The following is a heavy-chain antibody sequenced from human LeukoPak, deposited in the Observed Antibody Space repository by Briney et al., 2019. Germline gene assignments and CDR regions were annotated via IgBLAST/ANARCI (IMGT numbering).Heavy chain of an antibody. V-gene: IGHV3-23*01. D-gene: IGHD5-18*01. CDR1: GFTFSSYA. CDR2: ISGSGGST. CDR3: AKDDRYSYGYYFDY. Sequence: GGSLRLSCAASGFTFSSYAMSWVRQAPGKGLEWVSAISGSGGSTYYADSVMGRFTVSRDNSKNTLYLQMNSLRAEDTAVYYCAKDDRYSYGYYFDYWGQGTLVTVSS. J-gene: IGHJ4*02.